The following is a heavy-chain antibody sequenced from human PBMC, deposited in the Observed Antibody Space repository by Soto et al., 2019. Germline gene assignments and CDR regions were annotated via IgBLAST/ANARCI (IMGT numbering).Heavy chain of an antibody. D-gene: IGHD6-6*01. CDR3: ARDSSSPTSGDYYYYGMDV. Sequence: SETLSLTCTVSGGSISSYYWSWIRQPPGKGLEWIGYIYYSGSTNYNPSLKSRVTISVDTSKNQFSLKLSSVTAADTAVYYCARDSSSPTSGDYYYYGMDVWGQGTTVTVS. V-gene: IGHV4-59*01. CDR1: GGSISSYY. CDR2: IYYSGST. J-gene: IGHJ6*02.